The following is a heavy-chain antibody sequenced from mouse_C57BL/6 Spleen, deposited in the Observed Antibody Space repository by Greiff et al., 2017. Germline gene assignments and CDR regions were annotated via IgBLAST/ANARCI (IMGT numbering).Heavy chain of an antibody. CDR3: ARPLITTVVAPYAMDD. D-gene: IGHD1-1*01. V-gene: IGHV5-17*01. CDR2: ISSGSSTI. Sequence: EVLLVESGGGLVKPGGSLKLSCAASGFTFSDYGMHWVRQAPEKGLEWVAYISSGSSTIYYADTVKGRFTISRDNAKNTLFLQMTSLRSEDTAMYYGARPLITTVVAPYAMDDWGQGTSVTVSS. J-gene: IGHJ4*01. CDR1: GFTFSDYG.